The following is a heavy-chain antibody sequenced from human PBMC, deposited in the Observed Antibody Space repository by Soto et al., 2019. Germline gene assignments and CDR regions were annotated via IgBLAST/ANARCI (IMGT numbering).Heavy chain of an antibody. CDR3: ARAAEGADRDVYYCDLLDF. V-gene: IGHV3-21*01. CDR1: GFTFSSYS. Sequence: PGGSLRLSCAASGFTFSSYSMNWVRQAPGKGLEWVSSISSSSSYIYYADSVKGRFTISRDNAKNSLYLQMNSLRAEDTAVYYCARAAEGADRDVYYCDLLDFWGQRTTVIGSS. CDR2: ISSSSSYI. J-gene: IGHJ6*02. D-gene: IGHD1-26*01.